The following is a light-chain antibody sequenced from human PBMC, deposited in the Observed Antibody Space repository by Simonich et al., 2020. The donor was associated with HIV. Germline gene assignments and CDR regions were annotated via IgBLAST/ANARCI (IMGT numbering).Light chain of an antibody. CDR3: LQHNSYPLT. CDR1: KGISNY. Sequence: DIQMTQSPSAMSASVGDRVTITCRASKGISNYLAWFQQKPGKVPKSLIYATSNLQSGVPSMFSGSGSGTEFTLTISSLQPEDFATYYCLQHNSYPLTFGPGTKVDIK. J-gene: IGKJ3*01. CDR2: ATS. V-gene: IGKV1-17*03.